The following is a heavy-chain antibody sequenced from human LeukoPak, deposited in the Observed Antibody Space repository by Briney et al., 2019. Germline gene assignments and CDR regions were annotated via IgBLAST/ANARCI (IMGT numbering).Heavy chain of an antibody. CDR1: GYTFTSYG. Sequence: ASVKVSCKASGYTFTSYGIRWVRQAPGQGLEWMGWISAYNGNTNYAQKLQGRVTMTTDTSTSTAYMELRSLRSDDTAVYYCAREYGYYGSGSYYYWGQGTLVTVSS. V-gene: IGHV1-18*01. J-gene: IGHJ4*02. D-gene: IGHD3-10*01. CDR2: ISAYNGNT. CDR3: AREYGYYGSGSYYY.